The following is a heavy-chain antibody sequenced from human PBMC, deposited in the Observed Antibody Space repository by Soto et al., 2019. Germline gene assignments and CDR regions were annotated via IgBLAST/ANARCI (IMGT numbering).Heavy chain of an antibody. D-gene: IGHD6-6*01. Sequence: GESLKISCKGSGYSFTSYWIGWVRQMPGKGLEWVGIIYPADSDTRYSPSFQGQVTISVDKSISTAYLQWSSLKASDSAMYYCARRPEYSSSVYFDYWGQGTLVTVSS. J-gene: IGHJ4*02. CDR2: IYPADSDT. CDR3: ARRPEYSSSVYFDY. V-gene: IGHV5-51*01. CDR1: GYSFTSYW.